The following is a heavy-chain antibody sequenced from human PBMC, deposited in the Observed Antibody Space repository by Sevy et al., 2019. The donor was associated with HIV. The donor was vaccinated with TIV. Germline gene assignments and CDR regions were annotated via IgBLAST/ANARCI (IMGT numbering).Heavy chain of an antibody. D-gene: IGHD6-19*01. CDR2: ISGSGGST. CDR1: GFTFISYA. V-gene: IGHV3-23*01. J-gene: IGHJ4*02. Sequence: GGFLRLSCAASGFTFISYAMSWVRQAPGKGLEWVSAISGSGGSTYYADSVKGRFTISRDNSKNTLYLQMNSLRAEDTALDYCAKEHISGYYWGQGTLVTVSS. CDR3: AKEHISGYY.